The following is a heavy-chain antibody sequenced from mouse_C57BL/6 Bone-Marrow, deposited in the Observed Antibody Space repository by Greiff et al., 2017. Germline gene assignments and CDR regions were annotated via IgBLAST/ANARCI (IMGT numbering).Heavy chain of an antibody. CDR1: GFSLTSYG. D-gene: IGHD1-1*01. Sequence: VQVVESGPGLVQPSQSLSITCTVSGFSLTSYGVHWVRQSPGKGLEWLGVIWSGGSTDYNAAFISRLSISKDNSKSQVFFKMNSLQADDTAIYYCARHYYYGSSYVNWYFDVWGTGTTVTVSS. V-gene: IGHV2-2*01. CDR2: IWSGGST. J-gene: IGHJ1*03. CDR3: ARHYYYGSSYVNWYFDV.